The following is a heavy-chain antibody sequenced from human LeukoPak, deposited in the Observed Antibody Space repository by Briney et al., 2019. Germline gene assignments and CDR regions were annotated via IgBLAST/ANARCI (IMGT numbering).Heavy chain of an antibody. Sequence: ASVKVSCKASGYTFTSYDINWVRQATGQGLEWMGWMNPNSGNTGYAQKFQGRVTLTRNTSIGTAYMELSSLRSEDTAVYYCARGYDFWSGSYHYYMDVWGKGTTVTVSS. CDR3: ARGYDFWSGSYHYYMDV. V-gene: IGHV1-8*03. D-gene: IGHD3-3*01. J-gene: IGHJ6*03. CDR1: GYTFTSYD. CDR2: MNPNSGNT.